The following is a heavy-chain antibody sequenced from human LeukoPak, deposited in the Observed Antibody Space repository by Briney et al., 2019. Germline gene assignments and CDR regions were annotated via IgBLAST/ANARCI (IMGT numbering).Heavy chain of an antibody. Sequence: GGSLRLSCAASGFTFSSYSMNWVRQAPGKGLEWVAVISYDGSNKYYADSVKGRFTISRDNSKNTLYLQMNSLRAEDTAVYYCARDRHYYGSGPAGYWGQGTLVTVSS. CDR2: ISYDGSNK. J-gene: IGHJ4*02. V-gene: IGHV3-30*03. CDR3: ARDRHYYGSGPAGY. CDR1: GFTFSSYS. D-gene: IGHD3-10*01.